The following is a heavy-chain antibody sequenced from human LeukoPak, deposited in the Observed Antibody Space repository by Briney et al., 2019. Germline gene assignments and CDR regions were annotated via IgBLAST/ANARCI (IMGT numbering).Heavy chain of an antibody. CDR2: IYYSGST. CDR3: ARTLLWFGEPLRGDFDY. J-gene: IGHJ4*02. Sequence: PSETLSLTCTVSGGSISSSSYYWGWIRQPPGKGLEWIGSIYYSGSTYYNPSLKSRVTISVDTSKNQFSLKLSSVTAADTAVYYCARTLLWFGEPLRGDFDYWGQGTLVTVSS. CDR1: GGSISSSSYY. V-gene: IGHV4-39*07. D-gene: IGHD3-10*01.